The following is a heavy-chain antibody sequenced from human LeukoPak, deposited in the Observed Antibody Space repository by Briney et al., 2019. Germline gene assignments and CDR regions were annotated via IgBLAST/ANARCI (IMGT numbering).Heavy chain of an antibody. V-gene: IGHV1-2*02. CDR1: GYTFTGYD. Sequence: ASVRVSCTASGYTFTGYDIHWVRQAPGQGLEWMGWINPNSGGTNYAQKFKGRVTMTRDTSISTAYMELSRLRSDDTAVYYCAREETDYYYYMCGWGKRTTVTASS. J-gene: IGHJ6*03. CDR3: AREETDYYYYMCG. CDR2: INPNSGGT.